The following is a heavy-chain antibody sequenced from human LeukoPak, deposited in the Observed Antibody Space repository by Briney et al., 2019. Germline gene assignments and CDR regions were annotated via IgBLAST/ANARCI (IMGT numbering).Heavy chain of an antibody. V-gene: IGHV4-59*08. CDR3: ARLSSGYYPPFDY. Sequence: SETLSLTCTVSGGSISSYYWNWIRQPPGKGLERIAYISYSGSTSYNPSLKSRVTISVDTSNNQFSLELTSVTAADTAVYYSARLSSGYYPPFDYWGQGTLVTVSS. CDR1: GGSISSYY. J-gene: IGHJ4*02. D-gene: IGHD3-22*01. CDR2: ISYSGST.